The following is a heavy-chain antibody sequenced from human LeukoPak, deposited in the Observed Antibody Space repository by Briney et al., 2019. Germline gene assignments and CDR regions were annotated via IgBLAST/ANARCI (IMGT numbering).Heavy chain of an antibody. CDR3: AHGWETGTSPCGQIDY. CDR1: GFSLSTSGVG. D-gene: IGHD1-1*01. Sequence: ESCTTLVKPTQTLTLTCTFSGFSLSTSGVGVDWIRQTRGKALEWLTLIYWNDDKLHSPSLKSRLTITKDTSKNQVVLTMTNMDPVDTATYYCAHGWETGTSPCGQIDYWGQGTLVT. V-gene: IGHV2-5*01. J-gene: IGHJ4*02. CDR2: IYWNDDK.